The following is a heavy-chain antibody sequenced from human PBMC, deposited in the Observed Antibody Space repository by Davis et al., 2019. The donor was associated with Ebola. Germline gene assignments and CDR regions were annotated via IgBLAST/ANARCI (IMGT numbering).Heavy chain of an antibody. CDR2: INPHNGNT. CDR3: ARVRILGKLDFDY. Sequence: AASVKVSCKASGYTFTGYYMHWVRQAPGQGLEWMGWINPHNGNTNYAQNVQGRVTMTTDTSTSTAYMEVGILRSDDTAVYYCARVRILGKLDFDYWGQGTLVTVSS. V-gene: IGHV1-18*04. D-gene: IGHD3-3*01. CDR1: GYTFTGYY. J-gene: IGHJ4*02.